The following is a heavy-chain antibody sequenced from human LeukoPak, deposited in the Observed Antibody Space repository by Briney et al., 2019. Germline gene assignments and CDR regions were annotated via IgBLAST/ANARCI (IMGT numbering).Heavy chain of an antibody. D-gene: IGHD3-3*01. CDR1: GGSISSSSYY. V-gene: IGHV4-39*07. Sequence: PSETLSLTCTVSGGSISSSSYYWGWIRQPPGKGLEWIGSIYYSGSTYYNPSLKSRVTISVDTSKNQFSLKLSSVTAADTAVYYCARDNPNGPYDTYYYFDYWGQGTLVTVSS. J-gene: IGHJ4*02. CDR3: ARDNPNGPYDTYYYFDY. CDR2: IYYSGST.